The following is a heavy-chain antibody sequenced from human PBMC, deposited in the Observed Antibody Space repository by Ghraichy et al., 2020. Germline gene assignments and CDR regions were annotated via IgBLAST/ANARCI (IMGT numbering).Heavy chain of an antibody. CDR1: GYSFTSYW. CDR2: IYPGDSDT. Sequence: GESQNISCKGSGYSFTSYWIGWVRQMPGKGLEWMGIIYPGDSDTRYSPSFQGQVTISADKSISTAYLQWSSLKASDTAMYYCARTYYDILTGYEPFDYWGQGTLVTVSS. J-gene: IGHJ4*02. CDR3: ARTYYDILTGYEPFDY. D-gene: IGHD3-9*01. V-gene: IGHV5-51*01.